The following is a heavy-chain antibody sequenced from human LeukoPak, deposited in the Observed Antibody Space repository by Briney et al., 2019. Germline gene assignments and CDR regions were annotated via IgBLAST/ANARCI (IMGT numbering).Heavy chain of an antibody. CDR1: GFTFDNYA. D-gene: IGHD6-19*01. J-gene: IGHJ4*02. CDR2: ISGSGGST. CDR3: AKDDHGGSGWRDYFDY. V-gene: IGHV3-23*01. Sequence: PGGSLRLSCAASGFTFDNYAMSWVRQVPGKGLEWVSAISGSGGSTYYADSVKGRFTISRDNPKNTLYLQMNSLRAEDTAVYYCAKDDHGGSGWRDYFDYWGQGTLVTVSS.